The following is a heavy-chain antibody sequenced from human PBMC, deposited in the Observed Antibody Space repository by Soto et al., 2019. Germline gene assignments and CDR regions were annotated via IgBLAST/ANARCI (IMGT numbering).Heavy chain of an antibody. CDR2: IRSKANNYAT. CDR1: GFTFSGSA. CDR3: TRGYGDYVRDY. V-gene: IGHV3-73*01. Sequence: EVQLVESGGGLVQPGESLQLYCAVSGFTFSGSAMHWVRQASGKGLEWVGRIRSKANNYATAYAASVKGRFTISRDDSKNTAYLQMNSLKSADTAVYYCTRGYGDYVRDYWGQGTLVTVSS. D-gene: IGHD4-17*01. J-gene: IGHJ4*02.